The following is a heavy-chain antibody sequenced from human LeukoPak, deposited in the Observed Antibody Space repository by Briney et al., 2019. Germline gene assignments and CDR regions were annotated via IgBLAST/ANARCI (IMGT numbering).Heavy chain of an antibody. J-gene: IGHJ5*02. CDR1: GYTFSGYY. D-gene: IGHD2-21*02. CDR3: ARGGTICSGGDCYLNRLDP. CDR2: INPNSGGT. V-gene: IGHV1-2*02. Sequence: ASVKVSCKASGYTFSGYYIHWVRQAPGQGLEWMGWINPNSGGTNYAQKFQGRVTVTRDTSISTAYMDLSSLASDDTAVFYCARGGTICSGGDCYLNRLDPWGQGTLVTVSS.